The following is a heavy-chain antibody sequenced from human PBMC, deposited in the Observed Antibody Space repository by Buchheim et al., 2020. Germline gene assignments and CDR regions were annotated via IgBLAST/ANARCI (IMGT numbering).Heavy chain of an antibody. Sequence: EVQLLESGGGLVQPGGSLRLSCAASGFTFSSYAMSWVRQAPGKGLEWVSAISGSGGSTCYADSVKGRFTISRDNSKNTLYLQMNSLRAEDTAVYYCAKWGHDYGDYQYYYYYGMDVWGQGTT. CDR3: AKWGHDYGDYQYYYYYGMDV. D-gene: IGHD4-17*01. CDR1: GFTFSSYA. CDR2: ISGSGGST. J-gene: IGHJ6*02. V-gene: IGHV3-23*01.